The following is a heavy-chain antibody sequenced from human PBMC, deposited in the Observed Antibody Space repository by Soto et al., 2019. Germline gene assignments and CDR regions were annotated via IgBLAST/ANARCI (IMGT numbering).Heavy chain of an antibody. CDR2: IYNTGSA. CDR1: GGSISSGSNY. D-gene: IGHD3-22*01. Sequence: TSETLSLTCAVSGGSISSGSNYWAWLHQPPGMGLEWLGSIYNTGSAYYNPSLKSRVTLFVDTSENRFSLKLSSVTAADTAVYFCARQGDYFDTNGYFYVFEYWGRGTLVTVSS. CDR3: ARQGDYFDTNGYFYVFEY. J-gene: IGHJ4*02. V-gene: IGHV4-39*01.